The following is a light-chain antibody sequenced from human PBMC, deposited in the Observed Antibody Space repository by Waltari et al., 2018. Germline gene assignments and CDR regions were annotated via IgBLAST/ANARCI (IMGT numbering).Light chain of an antibody. CDR3: CSYAGSTTSSVV. CDR2: AVT. CDR1: SSDVGGYNL. J-gene: IGLJ1*01. V-gene: IGLV2-23*02. Sequence: QSALTQPASVSGSPGQSITISCTGSSSDVGGYNLVSWYQQHPGKAPKLMIYAVTKRPSGVSHRFSGSKSGNTASLTISGLQTEDEADYYCCSYAGSTTSSVVFGTGTKVIVL.